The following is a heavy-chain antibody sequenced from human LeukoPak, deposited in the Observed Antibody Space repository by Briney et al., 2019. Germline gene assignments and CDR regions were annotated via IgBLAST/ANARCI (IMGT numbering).Heavy chain of an antibody. V-gene: IGHV3-64*01. CDR2: ITGDGGYT. Sequence: PGRSLRLSCAASGFTFSTYVMQWVRKAPGKGLEYVSAITGDGGYTYYANSVKGRFTISRDNSKKTLYLQMGSLRADDMAVYYCARVSTNDRRNAFDIWGQGTMVTVSS. D-gene: IGHD2-8*01. J-gene: IGHJ3*02. CDR3: ARVSTNDRRNAFDI. CDR1: GFTFSTYV.